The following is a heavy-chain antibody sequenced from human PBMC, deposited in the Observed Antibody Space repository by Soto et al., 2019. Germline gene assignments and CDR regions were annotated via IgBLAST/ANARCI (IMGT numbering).Heavy chain of an antibody. J-gene: IGHJ5*02. CDR2: ISAYNYNT. V-gene: IGHV1-18*01. D-gene: IGHD1-26*01. CDR1: GYTFTSSG. Sequence: ASVKVSCKASGYTFTSSGLSWVRQAPGQGLEWMGRISAYNYNTNYAQKLQGRVTMTTDTSTSTAYMELRSLRSDDTAVYYCARVVGALGHWFDPWGQGTLVTVSS. CDR3: ARVVGALGHWFDP.